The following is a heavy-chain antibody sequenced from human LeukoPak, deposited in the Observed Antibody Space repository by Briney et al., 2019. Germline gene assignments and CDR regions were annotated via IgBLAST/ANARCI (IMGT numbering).Heavy chain of an antibody. D-gene: IGHD2-15*01. V-gene: IGHV1-69*13. CDR1: GGTFSSYA. CDR2: IIPIFGTA. CDR3: ARYAKGYCSGGSCYGDAFDI. Sequence: ASVKVSCKASGGTFSSYAISWVRQAPGQGLEWMGGIIPIFGTANYAQKFQGRVTITADESTSTAYMELSSLRSEDTAVYYCARYAKGYCSGGSCYGDAFDIWGQGTMVTASS. J-gene: IGHJ3*02.